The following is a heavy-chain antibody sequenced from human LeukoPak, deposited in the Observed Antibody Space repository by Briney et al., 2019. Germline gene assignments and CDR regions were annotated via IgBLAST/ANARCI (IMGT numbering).Heavy chain of an antibody. CDR3: ARGPEGAPLLY. CDR1: GGSISSSSYY. CDR2: IYYSGST. Sequence: PSETLSLTCTVSGGSISSSSYYWGWIRQPPGKGLEWIGSIYYSGSTYYNPSLKSRVTISVDTSKNQFSLKLSSVTAADTAVYYCARGPEGAPLLYWGQGTLVTVSS. J-gene: IGHJ4*02. V-gene: IGHV4-39*01. D-gene: IGHD1-26*01.